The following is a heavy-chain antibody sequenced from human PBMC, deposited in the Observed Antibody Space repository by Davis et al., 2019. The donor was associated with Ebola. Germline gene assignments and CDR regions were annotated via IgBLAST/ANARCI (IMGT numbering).Heavy chain of an antibody. V-gene: IGHV4-59*01. J-gene: IGHJ5*02. D-gene: IGHD1-26*01. CDR1: GDSISDYY. Sequence: PSETLSLTCTVSGDSISDYYWSWTRQPPGKGLEWIGYIYNTGTMYYNPSLRSRVTISMNTSKNQFSLNMTSVTAADTAMYYCTRGASTVGPSTNWFDPWGQGTLVTVSS. CDR3: TRGASTVGPSTNWFDP. CDR2: IYNTGTM.